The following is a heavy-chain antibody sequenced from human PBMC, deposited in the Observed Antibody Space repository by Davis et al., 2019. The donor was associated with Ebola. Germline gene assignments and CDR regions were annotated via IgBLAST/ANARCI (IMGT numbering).Heavy chain of an antibody. Sequence: SETLSLTCAVYVGSFRDYYWSWIRQPPGKELEWIGEITHSESTNYNPSLKSRATLSVDTSKNQFSLNLTSVTAADTAVYYCARLSHLGGPSEADGFDFWGQGTLVTVSS. CDR2: ITHSEST. CDR1: VGSFRDYY. D-gene: IGHD6-19*01. CDR3: ARLSHLGGPSEADGFDF. V-gene: IGHV4-34*01. J-gene: IGHJ4*02.